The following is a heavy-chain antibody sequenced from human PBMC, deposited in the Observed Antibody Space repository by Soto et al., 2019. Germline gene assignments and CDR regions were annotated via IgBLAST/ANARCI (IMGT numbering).Heavy chain of an antibody. Sequence: QVQLVQSGAEVKKPGSSVKVSCKASGGTFSSYAISWVRQAPGQGLEWMGGIIPIFGTANYAQKFQGRVTITADESTSTAYMELSSLRSEDTAVYYCARVRCSDGSCYSTLYYYYGMDVWGQGTTVTVSS. CDR2: IIPIFGTA. CDR1: GGTFSSYA. V-gene: IGHV1-69*01. D-gene: IGHD2-15*01. J-gene: IGHJ6*02. CDR3: ARVRCSDGSCYSTLYYYYGMDV.